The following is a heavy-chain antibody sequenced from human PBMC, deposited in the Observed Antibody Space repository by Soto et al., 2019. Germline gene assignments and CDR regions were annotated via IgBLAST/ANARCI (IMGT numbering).Heavy chain of an antibody. CDR3: AKESMPEHYGDTLFDH. Sequence: QPGGSLRLSCEASGFSFSSYALSWVRQAPGKGLEWVSTFSAGGRAYYADSVKGRFTIAKDFSKNTLHLQTNSLRAEDTAVYYCAKESMPEHYGDTLFDHWGQGTRVTVSS. CDR2: FSAGGRA. D-gene: IGHD4-17*01. V-gene: IGHV3-23*01. J-gene: IGHJ4*02. CDR1: GFSFSSYA.